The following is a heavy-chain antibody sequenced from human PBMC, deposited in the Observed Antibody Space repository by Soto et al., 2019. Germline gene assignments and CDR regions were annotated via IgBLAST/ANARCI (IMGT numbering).Heavy chain of an antibody. CDR1: GFTFSNAW. V-gene: IGHV3-15*01. CDR3: AKDRMNHNSVWDPFDI. D-gene: IGHD2-15*01. CDR2: IKSKTDGGTR. J-gene: IGHJ3*02. Sequence: GGSLRLSCAASGFTFSNAWMSWVRQAPGKGLEWVGRIKSKTDGGTRDYAAPVKGRFTISRDDSKNTLFLQMNSLKTEDTAVYYCAKDRMNHNSVWDPFDIWGQGTMVTVSS.